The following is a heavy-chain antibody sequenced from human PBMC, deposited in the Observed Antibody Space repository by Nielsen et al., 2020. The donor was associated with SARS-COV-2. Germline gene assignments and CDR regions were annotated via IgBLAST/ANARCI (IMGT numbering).Heavy chain of an antibody. Sequence: WLRQPPGKGLEWVSYISSSGSTIYYADSLKGRFTVSRDNSKNTLYLQMNSLRAEDTAVFYCAKSPGLWSSVYYRPDYYNGMDVWGQGTTVTVSS. V-gene: IGHV3-23*01. CDR3: AKSPGLWSSVYYRPDYYNGMDV. J-gene: IGHJ6*02. D-gene: IGHD3-22*01. CDR2: ISSSGSTI.